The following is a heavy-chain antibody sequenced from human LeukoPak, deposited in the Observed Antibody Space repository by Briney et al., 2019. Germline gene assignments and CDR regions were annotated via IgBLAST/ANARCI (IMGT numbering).Heavy chain of an antibody. D-gene: IGHD3-10*01. J-gene: IGHJ4*02. CDR1: GYTFNEYY. CDR3: ARVDYFLSGSYCPY. Sequence: AVNVSCKASGYTFNEYYILGLRQAPGQGVEWMGWINPSNGGRNFEEESQGRGTMTRDTSISTAYMELSRLTSDDTAVYYWARVDYFLSGSYCPYWGQGTLVTVSS. CDR2: INPSNGGR. V-gene: IGHV1-2*02.